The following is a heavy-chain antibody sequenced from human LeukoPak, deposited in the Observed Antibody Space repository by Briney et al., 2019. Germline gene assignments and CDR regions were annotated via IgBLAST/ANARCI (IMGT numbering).Heavy chain of an antibody. CDR3: AKVSSSSGYFIH. J-gene: IGHJ4*02. Sequence: AGSLTLSCAAAGFTFSSYAIHWVRKAQGKGPEWVSGISVSGGSTYYADSVKGRFTISRDNSKNTLYLQMNSLRVGDTAVYYCAKVSSSSGYFIHWGQGTLVTVSS. CDR2: ISVSGGST. CDR1: GFTFSSYA. V-gene: IGHV3-23*01. D-gene: IGHD3-22*01.